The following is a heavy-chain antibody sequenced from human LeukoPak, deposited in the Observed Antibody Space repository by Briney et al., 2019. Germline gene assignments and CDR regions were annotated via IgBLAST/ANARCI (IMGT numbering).Heavy chain of an antibody. Sequence: GGSLRLSCAASGFTFSNYWMTWVRQAPGEGLEWVANIKQDGSEKYFVDSVKGRFTISRDNGKSSVYLQLNSLRADDTAVYYCVRDTGGSGSYPDFWGQGTLVTVSS. CDR1: GFTFSNYW. J-gene: IGHJ4*02. V-gene: IGHV3-7*01. CDR2: IKQDGSEK. CDR3: VRDTGGSGSYPDF. D-gene: IGHD1-26*01.